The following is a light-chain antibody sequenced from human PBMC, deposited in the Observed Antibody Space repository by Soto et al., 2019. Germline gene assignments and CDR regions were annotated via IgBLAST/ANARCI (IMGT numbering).Light chain of an antibody. Sequence: EIVMTQSPATLSVSPGERATLSCRASQSVSNSLAWYQQKPGQAPRLLIYGASTRATGAPARFSGGGSGTEFTLTINGLQSEDLAVYYCHQYNNWPPGTFGGGTKV. CDR3: HQYNNWPPGT. J-gene: IGKJ4*01. V-gene: IGKV3-15*01. CDR2: GAS. CDR1: QSVSNS.